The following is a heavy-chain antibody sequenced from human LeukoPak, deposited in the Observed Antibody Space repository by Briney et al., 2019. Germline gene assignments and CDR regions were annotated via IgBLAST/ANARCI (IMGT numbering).Heavy chain of an antibody. CDR2: IIPIFGTA. CDR1: GGTFSSYA. J-gene: IGHJ6*03. CDR3: ASVEMATTYYYYYMDV. V-gene: IGHV1-69*13. Sequence: SVKVSCKASGGTFSSYAISWVRQAPGQGLEWMGGIIPIFGTANYAQKFQGRVTITADESTSTAHMELSSLRSEDTAVYYCASVEMATTYYYYYMDVWGKGTTVTVSS. D-gene: IGHD5-24*01.